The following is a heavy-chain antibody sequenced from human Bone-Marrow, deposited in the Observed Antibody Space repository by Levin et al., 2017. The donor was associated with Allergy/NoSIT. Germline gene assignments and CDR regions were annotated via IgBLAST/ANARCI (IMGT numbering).Heavy chain of an antibody. CDR1: GFTFDDYA. Sequence: GGSLRLSCAASGFTFDDYAMHWVRQAPGKGLEWVSGISWNSGSIGYADSVKGRFTISRDNAKNSLYLQMNSLRAEDTALYYCEGHYDSSGYYWSDAFDIWGQGTMVTVSS. CDR2: ISWNSGSI. D-gene: IGHD3-22*01. V-gene: IGHV3-9*01. CDR3: EGHYDSSGYYWSDAFDI. J-gene: IGHJ3*02.